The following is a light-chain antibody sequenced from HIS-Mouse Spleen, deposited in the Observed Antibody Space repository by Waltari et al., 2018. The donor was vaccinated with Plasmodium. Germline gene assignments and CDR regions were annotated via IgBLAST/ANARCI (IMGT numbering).Light chain of an antibody. CDR1: SSDVGGYNY. Sequence: QSALTQPPSASGSPGQSVTISCTGTSSDVGGYNYVSWYQQHPGKAPKLMSYEVSKRPAAVPDRVAGSKSGNTATLTVSGLQAEDYAGYHCSSYACSNNLVFGGTTKLTVL. J-gene: IGLJ2*01. V-gene: IGLV2-8*01. CDR3: SSYACSNNLV. CDR2: EVS.